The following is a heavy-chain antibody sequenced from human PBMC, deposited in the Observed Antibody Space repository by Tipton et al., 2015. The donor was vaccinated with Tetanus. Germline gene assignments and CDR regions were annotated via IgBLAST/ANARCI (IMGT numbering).Heavy chain of an antibody. V-gene: IGHV3-23*01. D-gene: IGHD1-14*01. CDR3: AKEALGVLNL. CDR1: GVTVSGNY. J-gene: IGHJ6*04. Sequence: SLRLSCAASGVTVSGNYMSWVRQAPGNGLEWVAAISGSRLTPYYADSVKGRFTIPRDNSKNTLSLQLNSLRADDTAIYYCAKEALGVLNLWGNGTTVIVSS. CDR2: ISGSRLTP.